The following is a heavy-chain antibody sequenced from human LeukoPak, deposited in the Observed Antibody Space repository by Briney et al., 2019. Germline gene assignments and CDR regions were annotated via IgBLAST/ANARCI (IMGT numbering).Heavy chain of an antibody. CDR2: IYDSGST. CDR1: GGSIRSSYYY. Sequence: PSETLSLTCTVSGGSIRSSYYYWGWIRQPPGKGLEWIGSIYDSGSTYYNPSLKSRVTISLDTSKNQFSLKLSSVTAADTAVYYCASGRMDWFDPWGQGTLVTVSS. J-gene: IGHJ5*02. V-gene: IGHV4-39*07. CDR3: ASGRMDWFDP. D-gene: IGHD1-14*01.